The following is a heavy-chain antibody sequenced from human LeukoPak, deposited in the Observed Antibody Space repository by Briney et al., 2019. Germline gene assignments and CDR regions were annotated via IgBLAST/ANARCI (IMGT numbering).Heavy chain of an antibody. Sequence: GASVKVSCKASGYTFTSYGISWVRQAPGQGLEWMGWISAYNGNTNYAQKLQGRVTMTTDTSTSTAYMELRSLRSDDTAVYYCARAPFCSSTSCFLTGYFQHWGQGTLVTVSS. CDR2: ISAYNGNT. CDR3: ARAPFCSSTSCFLTGYFQH. V-gene: IGHV1-18*01. J-gene: IGHJ1*01. CDR1: GYTFTSYG. D-gene: IGHD2-2*01.